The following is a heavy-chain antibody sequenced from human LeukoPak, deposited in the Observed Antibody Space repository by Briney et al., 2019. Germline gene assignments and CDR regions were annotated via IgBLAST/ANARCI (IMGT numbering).Heavy chain of an antibody. CDR2: INGNGGST. J-gene: IGHJ4*02. Sequence: GGSLRLSCAASGFTFSNYAMSWVRQAPGKGLEWVSGINGNGGSTYNADSVKGRFTISRDNSKNTLYLQMNSLRAEDTAVYYCAKNRYDSSANDYWGQGALVTVSS. D-gene: IGHD3-22*01. CDR3: AKNRYDSSANDY. CDR1: GFTFSNYA. V-gene: IGHV3-23*01.